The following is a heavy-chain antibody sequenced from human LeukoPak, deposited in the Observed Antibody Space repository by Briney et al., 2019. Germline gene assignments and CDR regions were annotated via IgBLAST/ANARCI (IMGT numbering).Heavy chain of an antibody. CDR1: GGSISSSRYY. D-gene: IGHD3-22*01. CDR3: ARLANYYDSSGSFDY. V-gene: IGHV4-39*01. Sequence: PSVTLSLTCTVSGGSISSSRYYWDWIRQPPGKGLEWIGSIYYSGSTYYNPSLKSRVTISVDTSKNQFSLKLSSVTAADTAVYYCARLANYYDSSGSFDYWGQGTLVTVSS. CDR2: IYYSGST. J-gene: IGHJ4*02.